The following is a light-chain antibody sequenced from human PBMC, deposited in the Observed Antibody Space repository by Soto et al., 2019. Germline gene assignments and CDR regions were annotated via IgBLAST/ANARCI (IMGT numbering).Light chain of an antibody. Sequence: EIVMTQSPATLSVSPGERATLSCRASQSVSSDLAWYQQKPGQAPRLLIYGASTRATDIPARFSGSGSGTEFTLTISSLQSEDFAVYYCQQYNKWYTFGQGTKLEIK. J-gene: IGKJ2*01. V-gene: IGKV3-15*01. CDR1: QSVSSD. CDR3: QQYNKWYT. CDR2: GAS.